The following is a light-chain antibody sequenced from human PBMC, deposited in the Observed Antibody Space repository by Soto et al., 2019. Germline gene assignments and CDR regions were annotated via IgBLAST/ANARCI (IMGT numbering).Light chain of an antibody. Sequence: QSALTQPASVSGSPGQSITISCTGTSSDVGGYNYVSWYQQQSGKAPKLMIHEVSNRPPGVSNRFSGSKSGNTASLTISGLQAEDEADYYCSSYTSSRAYVFGIGTKLTVL. CDR2: EVS. J-gene: IGLJ1*01. CDR1: SSDVGGYNY. V-gene: IGLV2-14*01. CDR3: SSYTSSRAYV.